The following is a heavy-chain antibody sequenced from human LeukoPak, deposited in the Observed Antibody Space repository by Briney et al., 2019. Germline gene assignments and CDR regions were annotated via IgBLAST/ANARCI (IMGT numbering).Heavy chain of an antibody. CDR3: ARDHTGNDAFDI. D-gene: IGHD4-17*01. V-gene: IGHV4-61*01. Sequence: SETLSLTCTVSGGSISSGSYYWSWIRQPPGKGLEWIGYIYYSGSTNYNPSLKSRVTISVDTSKNQFSLKLSSVTAADTAVYYCARDHTGNDAFDIWGQGTMVTVSS. CDR2: IYYSGST. CDR1: GGSISSGSYY. J-gene: IGHJ3*02.